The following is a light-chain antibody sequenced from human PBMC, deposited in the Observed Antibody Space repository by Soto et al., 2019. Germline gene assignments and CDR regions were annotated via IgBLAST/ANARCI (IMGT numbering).Light chain of an antibody. V-gene: IGKV3-20*01. Sequence: EIVLTQSPGTLSLSPEERATLSCRTSQSVSSSYLAWYQQKPGQAPRLLIYGASSRATGIPGRFSGSGSGTDFTLTISRLEPEDFAVYYCQQYGSSPQTFGQGTKVDIK. CDR1: QSVSSSY. CDR3: QQYGSSPQT. J-gene: IGKJ1*01. CDR2: GAS.